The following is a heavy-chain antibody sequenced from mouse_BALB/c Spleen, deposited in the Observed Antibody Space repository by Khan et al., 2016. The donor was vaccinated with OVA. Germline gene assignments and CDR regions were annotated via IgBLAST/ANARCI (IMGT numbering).Heavy chain of an antibody. V-gene: IGHV5-17*02. D-gene: IGHD1-1*01. CDR2: ISGDSSTI. J-gene: IGHJ2*01. Sequence: EVELVESGGGLVQPGGSRKLSCAASGFTFSSYGMHWVRQAPEKGLEWVAYISGDSSTIYYTDTVKGRFTISRDKSKNTPSLQMTSLMSEDTAMYYCATSYCYGYYFDYWGPGTTLTVSS. CDR3: ATSYCYGYYFDY. CDR1: GFTFSSYG.